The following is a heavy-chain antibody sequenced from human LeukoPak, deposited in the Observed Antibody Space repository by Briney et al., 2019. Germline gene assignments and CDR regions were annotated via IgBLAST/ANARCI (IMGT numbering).Heavy chain of an antibody. D-gene: IGHD2-15*01. CDR2: INWNGGST. Sequence: GGSLRLSCADSRFTFDNYDMRWVRQAPGKGLEWVSGINWNGGSTDYADSVKGRFTISRDNAKNSLYLQMNSLRAEDTAVYYCAKSGLNRFDYWGQGTLVTVSS. CDR1: RFTFDNYD. CDR3: AKSGLNRFDY. J-gene: IGHJ4*02. V-gene: IGHV3-20*04.